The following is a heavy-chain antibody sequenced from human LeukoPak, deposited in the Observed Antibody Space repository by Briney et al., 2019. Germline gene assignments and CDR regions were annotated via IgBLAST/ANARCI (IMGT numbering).Heavy chain of an antibody. D-gene: IGHD3-22*01. CDR1: GGSISSSSYY. Sequence: SETLSLTCTVSGGSISSSSYYWGWIRQPPGKGLEWIGSIYYSGSTYYNPSLKSRVTISVDTSKNQFSLKLSSVTAADTAVYYCARDQLPLYYYDSSGYYYFDYWGQGTLVTVSS. V-gene: IGHV4-39*07. CDR2: IYYSGST. J-gene: IGHJ4*02. CDR3: ARDQLPLYYYDSSGYYYFDY.